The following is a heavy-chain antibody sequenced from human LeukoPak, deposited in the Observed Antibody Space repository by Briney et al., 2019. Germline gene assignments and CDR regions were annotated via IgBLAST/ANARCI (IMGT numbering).Heavy chain of an antibody. J-gene: IGHJ4*02. CDR3: ARYASGYSRDY. CDR2: INPSGGST. V-gene: IGHV1-46*01. D-gene: IGHD2-15*01. Sequence: ASVKLSCEASGYTFTNYYMHWVRQAPGQGLEWMGIINPSGGSTTYAQKFQGSVTMTRDTSTSTVYMELSSLRSEDTAVYYCARYASGYSRDYWGQGTLVTVSS. CDR1: GYTFTNYY.